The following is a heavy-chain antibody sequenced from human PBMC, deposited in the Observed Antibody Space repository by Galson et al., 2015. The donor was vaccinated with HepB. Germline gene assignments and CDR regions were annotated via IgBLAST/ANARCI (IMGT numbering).Heavy chain of an antibody. D-gene: IGHD1-26*01. CDR3: ARVVLSGSYWYFDF. J-gene: IGHJ4*02. CDR2: ISTTGTKI. Sequence: SLRLSCAASGFTFSSFTMNWVRQAPGKRLEWVSYISTTGTKIFYVDSVKGRFAVARDNAKNSLYMQMNSLRAEDTAIYYCARVVLSGSYWYFDFWGQGTLVTVSS. V-gene: IGHV3-48*01. CDR1: GFTFSSFT.